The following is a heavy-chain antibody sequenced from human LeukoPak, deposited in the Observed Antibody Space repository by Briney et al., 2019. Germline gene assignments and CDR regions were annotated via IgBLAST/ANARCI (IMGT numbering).Heavy chain of an antibody. V-gene: IGHV3-23*01. D-gene: IGHD4-11*01. CDR2: INGGGVNT. J-gene: IGHJ4*02. CDR1: GFTFSNYA. CDR3: AKDLYSNYGPADY. Sequence: GGSLRLSCAASGFTFSNYAMSWVRQAPGKGLEWVSTINGGGVNTHYADSVGGRFTISRDNSKNTLFLQMNSLRDEDTAEYYCAKDLYSNYGPADYWGQGNLVTVSS.